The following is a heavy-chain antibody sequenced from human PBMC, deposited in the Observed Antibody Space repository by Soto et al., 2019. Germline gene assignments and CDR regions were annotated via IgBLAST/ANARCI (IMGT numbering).Heavy chain of an antibody. D-gene: IGHD2-2*01. CDR2: IDPSDSYT. CDR1: GYSFTSYW. Sequence: PGESLKISCKGSGYSFTSYWISWVRQMPGKGLEWMGRIDPSDSYTNYSPSFQGHVTISADKSISTAYLQWSSLKASDTAMYYCARDPFGYCSSTSCYLYYYGMDVWGQGTTVTVS. CDR3: ARDPFGYCSSTSCYLYYYGMDV. V-gene: IGHV5-10-1*01. J-gene: IGHJ6*02.